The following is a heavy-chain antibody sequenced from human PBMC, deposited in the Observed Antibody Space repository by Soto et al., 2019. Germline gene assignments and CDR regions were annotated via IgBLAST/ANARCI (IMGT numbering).Heavy chain of an antibody. CDR1: GFTFSSYA. CDR3: AKQDGYYDFWSGYYLEFPLADY. CDR2: ISGSGGST. Sequence: GGSLRLSCAASGFTFSSYAMSWVRQAPGKGLEWVSAISGSGGSTYYADSVKGRFTTSRDNSKNTLYLQMNSLRAEDTAVYYCAKQDGYYDFWSGYYLEFPLADYWGQGTLVTVSS. V-gene: IGHV3-23*01. J-gene: IGHJ4*02. D-gene: IGHD3-3*01.